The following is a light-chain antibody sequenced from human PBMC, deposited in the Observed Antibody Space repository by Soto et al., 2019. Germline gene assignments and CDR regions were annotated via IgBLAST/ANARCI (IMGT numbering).Light chain of an antibody. J-gene: IGLJ1*01. Sequence: SEPPSGSGCRGQWGTISCTGMRRFFINYIAVSWSQRPPGTGPNLIIFAVNNRPSGVPDRFSGSKSGNTASLTISGLQAEDEGEYFCSLYTPDSTYGVGPGTKVT. V-gene: IGLV2-18*01. CDR1: RRFFINYIA. CDR3: SLYTPDSTYG. CDR2: AVN.